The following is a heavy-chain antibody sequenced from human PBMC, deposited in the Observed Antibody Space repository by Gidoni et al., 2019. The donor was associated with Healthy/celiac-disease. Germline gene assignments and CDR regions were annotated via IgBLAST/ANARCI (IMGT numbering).Heavy chain of an antibody. V-gene: IGHV3-15*01. CDR1: GFTFSNAW. Sequence: EVQLVESGGGLVKPGGSLRLSCAASGFTFSNAWMSWVRQAPGKGLEWVGRIKSKTDGGTTDYAAPVKGRFTISRDDSKNTLYLQMNSLKTEDTAVYYCTTGKKWLRYYFDYWGQGTLVTVSS. CDR3: TTGKKWLRYYFDY. CDR2: IKSKTDGGTT. J-gene: IGHJ4*02. D-gene: IGHD5-12*01.